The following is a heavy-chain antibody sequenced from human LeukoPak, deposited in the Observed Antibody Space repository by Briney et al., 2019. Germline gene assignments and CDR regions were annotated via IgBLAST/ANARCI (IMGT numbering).Heavy chain of an antibody. V-gene: IGHV4-59*01. CDR2: IYYSGST. Sequence: PSETLSLTCTVSGGSISSYYWSWIRQPPGKGLERIGYIYYSGSTNYNPSLKSRVTISVDTSKNQFSLKLSSVTAADTAVYYCARLPDHYDSSGYYWGQGTLVTVSS. CDR3: ARLPDHYDSSGYY. CDR1: GGSISSYY. D-gene: IGHD3-22*01. J-gene: IGHJ4*02.